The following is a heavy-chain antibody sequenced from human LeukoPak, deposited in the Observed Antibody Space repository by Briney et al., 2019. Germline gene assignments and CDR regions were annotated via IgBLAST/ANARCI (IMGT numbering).Heavy chain of an antibody. CDR1: GGSISNNDYF. D-gene: IGHD2-2*01. Sequence: SETLSLTCTVSGGSISNNDYFWGWIRQPPGKGLEWIGSMNYGGSTHDNPSLKSRVTISVDTFRNQVSLKLSSVTAADTAVYYCARRVPGRSGNWFDPWGQGTLVTVSS. V-gene: IGHV4-39*01. CDR3: ARRVPGRSGNWFDP. J-gene: IGHJ5*02. CDR2: MNYGGST.